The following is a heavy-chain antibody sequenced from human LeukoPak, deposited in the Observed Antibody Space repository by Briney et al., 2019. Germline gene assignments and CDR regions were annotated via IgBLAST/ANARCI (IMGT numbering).Heavy chain of an antibody. J-gene: IGHJ4*02. Sequence: GGSLRLSCVASGFTFSNYEMNWVRQAPGKGLEWVSYISSSGSTIYYADSVKGRFTISRDNAKNSLYLQMNSLRAEDTAVYYCAREEGYDGSGSYGPFDYWGQGTLATVSS. D-gene: IGHD3-22*01. V-gene: IGHV3-48*03. CDR2: ISSSGSTI. CDR1: GFTFSNYE. CDR3: AREEGYDGSGSYGPFDY.